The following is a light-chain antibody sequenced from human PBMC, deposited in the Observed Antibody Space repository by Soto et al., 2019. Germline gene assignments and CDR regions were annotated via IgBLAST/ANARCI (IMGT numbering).Light chain of an antibody. Sequence: QPVLTQPASVSGSPGQSITISCTGTSSDIGADDFVSWYQHHPDKTPKLIIFEVTYRPTGISHRFSASKSGNTASLTISGLEAEDEAFHYCSSYRKTTFPHVVFGGGTKLTVL. CDR1: SSDIGADDF. J-gene: IGLJ2*01. V-gene: IGLV2-14*01. CDR3: SSYRKTTFPHVV. CDR2: EVT.